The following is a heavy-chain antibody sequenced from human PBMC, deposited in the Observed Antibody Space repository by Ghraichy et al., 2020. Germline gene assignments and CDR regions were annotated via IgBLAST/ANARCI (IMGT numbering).Heavy chain of an antibody. CDR2: IKEDGSDK. CDR1: GFTFSNYW. Sequence: GESLNISCAVSGFTFSNYWMTWVRQAPGKGLEWVANIKEDGSDKYYVDSVKGRFTISRDNAKNSLYLQMNSLRAEDTAVYYCTRLPLMTGDFDYWGQGTLVTVSS. D-gene: IGHD3-9*01. J-gene: IGHJ4*02. CDR3: TRLPLMTGDFDY. V-gene: IGHV3-7*03.